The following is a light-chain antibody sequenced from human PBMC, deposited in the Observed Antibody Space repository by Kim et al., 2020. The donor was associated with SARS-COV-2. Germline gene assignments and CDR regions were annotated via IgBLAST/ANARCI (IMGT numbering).Light chain of an antibody. CDR1: QDISNH. CDR3: LQHSTYPRT. Sequence: ASVGDTVTISCRASQDISNHLSWFQQKPGRAPKSLIYGASSLHIGAPSRFGGAGSGTDFTLTISNLQPDDFATYFCLQHSTYPRTFGQGTRLEIK. V-gene: IGKV1-17*02. CDR2: GAS. J-gene: IGKJ5*01.